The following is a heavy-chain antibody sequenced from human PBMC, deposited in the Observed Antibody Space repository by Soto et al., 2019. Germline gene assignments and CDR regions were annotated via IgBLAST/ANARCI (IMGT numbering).Heavy chain of an antibody. CDR3: AKGASSYIWRADSSGYYYDY. D-gene: IGHD3-22*01. J-gene: IGHJ4*02. V-gene: IGHV3-30*18. CDR1: GFTFSSYG. CDR2: ISYDGSNK. Sequence: PGGSLRLSCAASGFTFSSYGMHWVRQAPGKGLEWVAVISYDGSNKYYADSVKGRFTISRDNSKNTLYLQMNSLRAEDTAVYHCAKGASSYIWRADSSGYYYDYWGQGTLVTVSS.